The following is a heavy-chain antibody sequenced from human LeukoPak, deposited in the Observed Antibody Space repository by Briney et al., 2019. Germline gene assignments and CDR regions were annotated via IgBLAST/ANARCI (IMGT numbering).Heavy chain of an antibody. CDR2: IASDGSST. D-gene: IGHD4-23*01. CDR3: ARGRPHGNDY. CDR1: GFTFSSYW. V-gene: IGHV3-74*01. Sequence: GGSLRLSCAASGFTFSSYWMNWVRQAPGKGLVWVSRIASDGSSTTYADSVKGRFSISRDNAKNTLYLQMNSLSVEDTAVYYCARGRPHGNDYWGQGTLVTVSS. J-gene: IGHJ4*02.